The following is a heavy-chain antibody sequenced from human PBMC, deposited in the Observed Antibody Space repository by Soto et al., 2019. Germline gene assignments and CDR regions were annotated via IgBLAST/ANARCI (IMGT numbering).Heavy chain of an antibody. CDR3: ARVRSSGWDSNWFAP. Sequence: TLSLTCAVSGGSISSGGYSWSWIRQPPGKGLEWIGYIYHSGSTYYNPSLKSRVTISVDRSKNQFSLKLSSVTAADTAVYYCARVRSSGWDSNWFAPWGQGTLVTVSS. CDR2: IYHSGST. J-gene: IGHJ5*02. V-gene: IGHV4-30-2*01. CDR1: GGSISSGGYS. D-gene: IGHD6-19*01.